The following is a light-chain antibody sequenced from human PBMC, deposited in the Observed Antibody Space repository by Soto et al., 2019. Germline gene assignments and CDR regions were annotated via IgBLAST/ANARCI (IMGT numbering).Light chain of an antibody. J-gene: IGLJ3*02. CDR1: SSDVGSYNL. CDR3: CSYAGSLRV. CDR2: EVS. V-gene: IGLV2-23*02. Sequence: QSVPTQPASVSGSPGQSITISCTGTSSDVGSYNLVSWYQQHPGKAPKLMIYEVSKRPSGVSNRFSGSKSGNTASLTISGLQAEDEADYYCCSYAGSLRVFGGGTKLTVL.